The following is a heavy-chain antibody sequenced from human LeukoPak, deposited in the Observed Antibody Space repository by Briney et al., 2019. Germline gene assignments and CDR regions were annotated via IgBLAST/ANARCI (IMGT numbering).Heavy chain of an antibody. Sequence: GGSLRLSCAASGFTFSSYTMSWVRQAPGKGLEWVSAISGSGGSTYYADSVKGRFTISRDNAKNSLYLQMNSLRAEDTAVYYCARAHSGSLLRPLFGDYYYGMDVWGQGTTVTVSS. CDR1: GFTFSSYT. V-gene: IGHV3-23*01. CDR3: ARAHSGSLLRPLFGDYYYGMDV. CDR2: ISGSGGST. J-gene: IGHJ6*02. D-gene: IGHD1-26*01.